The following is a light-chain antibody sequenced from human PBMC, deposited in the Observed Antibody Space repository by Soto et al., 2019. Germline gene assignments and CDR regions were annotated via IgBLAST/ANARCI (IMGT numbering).Light chain of an antibody. V-gene: IGLV2-14*01. CDR2: EVS. Sequence: QSALTQPASVSGSPGQSITISCTGTSSDIGTYNYVSWYQQHPGKAPKLMLYEVSNRPSGVSNRFFGSKSGNTASLTISGLQAEDEADYFCNSYTSSSTLYVFVTGTKLTVL. CDR1: SSDIGTYNY. CDR3: NSYTSSSTLYV. J-gene: IGLJ1*01.